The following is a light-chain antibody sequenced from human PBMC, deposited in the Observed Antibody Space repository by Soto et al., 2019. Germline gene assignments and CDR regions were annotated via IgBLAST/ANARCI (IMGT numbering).Light chain of an antibody. CDR3: SSYAGSSNV. CDR1: SSDVGAYNL. Sequence: QSALTQPASVSGSPEQSITISCTGTSSDVGAYNLVSWYQQHPGKAPRLIIYEVNKRPSGVPDRFSGSKSGNTASLTVSGLQAEDEADYYCSSYAGSSNVFGTGTKVTVL. V-gene: IGLV2-14*02. CDR2: EVN. J-gene: IGLJ1*01.